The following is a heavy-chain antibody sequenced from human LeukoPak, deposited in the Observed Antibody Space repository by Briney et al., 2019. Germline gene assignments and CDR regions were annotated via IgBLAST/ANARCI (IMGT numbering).Heavy chain of an antibody. CDR3: ARDRGGISGYYYTSGRY. J-gene: IGHJ4*02. Sequence: PGGSLRLSCAASGFTFSSYGMHWVRQAPGKGLEWVAVIWYDGSNKYYADSVKGRFTISRGNSKNTLYLQVNSLRAEDTAVYYCARDRGGISGYYYTSGRYWGQGTLVTVSS. CDR2: IWYDGSNK. CDR1: GFTFSSYG. D-gene: IGHD3-22*01. V-gene: IGHV3-33*01.